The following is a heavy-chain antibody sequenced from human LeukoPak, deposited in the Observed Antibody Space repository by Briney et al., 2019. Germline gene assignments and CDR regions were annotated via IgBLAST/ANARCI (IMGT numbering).Heavy chain of an antibody. CDR2: INAGNGNT. CDR1: GYTFNSYG. Sequence: ASVKVSCKASGYTFNSYGVTWVRQAPGQGLEWMGWINAGNGNTKYSQEFQDRVAITRDTSASTAYMELSSLRSEDMAVYYCAKVAARYGDSYFDYWGQGTLVTVSS. V-gene: IGHV1-3*03. J-gene: IGHJ4*02. D-gene: IGHD4-17*01. CDR3: AKVAARYGDSYFDY.